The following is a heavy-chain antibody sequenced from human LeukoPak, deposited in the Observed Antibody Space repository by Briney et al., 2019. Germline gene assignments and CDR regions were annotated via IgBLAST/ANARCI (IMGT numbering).Heavy chain of an antibody. CDR2: INPNSGGT. J-gene: IGHJ4*02. CDR3: ARGGYDSSGYYYY. Sequence: ASVKVSCKASGYTFTGYYMHWVRQAPGQGLEWVGWINPNSGGTNYAQKFQGRVTMTRDTSISTAYMELSRLRSDDTAVYYCARGGYDSSGYYYYWGQGTLVTVSS. V-gene: IGHV1-2*02. D-gene: IGHD3-22*01. CDR1: GYTFTGYY.